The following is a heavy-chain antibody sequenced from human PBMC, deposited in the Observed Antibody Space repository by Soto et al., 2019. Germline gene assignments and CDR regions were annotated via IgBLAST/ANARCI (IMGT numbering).Heavy chain of an antibody. D-gene: IGHD3-16*01. CDR1: AASFSKYY. V-gene: IGHV4-59*01. CDR2: IYFNGNT. J-gene: IGHJ4*02. CDR3: ASVTFGGVVLAH. Sequence: SETLSLTCTVSAASFSKYYWSWIRQPPGKVLEWIGYIYFNGNTNYNPSLKRRVTISIDTSKKQISLNLTSVTDADTAVYYCASVTFGGVVLAHWGQGTLVTVSS.